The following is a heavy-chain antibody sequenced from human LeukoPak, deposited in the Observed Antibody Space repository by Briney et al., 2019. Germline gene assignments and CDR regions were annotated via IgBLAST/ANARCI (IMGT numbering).Heavy chain of an antibody. J-gene: IGHJ3*01. D-gene: IGHD3-16*01. Sequence: SETLSLTCTVSGGSISSYYWSWIRQPPGKGLEWIGYIYYSGSTNYNPSLKSRVTISVDTSKNQFSLKLSSVTAADTAVYYCARHGLGDIDGWGQGTMITVSS. CDR3: ARHGLGDIDG. CDR1: GGSISSYY. V-gene: IGHV4-59*08. CDR2: IYYSGST.